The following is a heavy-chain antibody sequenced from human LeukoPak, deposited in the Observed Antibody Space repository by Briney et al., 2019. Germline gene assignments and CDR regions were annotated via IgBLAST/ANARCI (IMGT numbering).Heavy chain of an antibody. Sequence: SETLSLTCTVSGFSITRGYHWGWIRQPPGKGLEWIGSMYHSGNSYYNPSLKSRVTISVDTSKNQFSLNLSSVTAADTAVYYCARVFYDTTGYYYRGLYYFDSWGQGTLVTVSS. CDR3: ARVFYDTTGYYYRGLYYFDS. CDR2: MYHSGNS. D-gene: IGHD3-22*01. J-gene: IGHJ4*02. CDR1: GFSITRGYH. V-gene: IGHV4-38-2*02.